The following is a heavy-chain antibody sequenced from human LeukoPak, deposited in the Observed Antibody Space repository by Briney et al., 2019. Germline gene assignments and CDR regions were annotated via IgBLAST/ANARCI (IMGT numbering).Heavy chain of an antibody. J-gene: IGHJ4*02. Sequence: SETLSLTCTVSGVSMSAYQWSWVRQSPEKGLEWIGCINTKGETSYNPSLKSPVTTSVDTSKSQFSLRRTSVTAADTAVYYCATSNDAKIASFDHWGQGARSPSPQ. CDR1: GVSMSAYQ. D-gene: IGHD2-21*01. V-gene: IGHV4-4*09. CDR2: INTKGET. CDR3: ATSNDAKIASFDH.